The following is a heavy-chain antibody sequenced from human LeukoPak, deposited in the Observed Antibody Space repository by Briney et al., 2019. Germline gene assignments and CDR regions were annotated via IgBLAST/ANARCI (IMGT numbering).Heavy chain of an antibody. Sequence: ASVEVSCKASGYTFTSYDINWVRQATGHGLEWMGWMNPNSGNTGYAQKFQGRVTMTRNTSISTAYMELSSLRSEDTAVYYCARVGTYYYDTAFDYWGQGTLVTVSS. V-gene: IGHV1-8*01. J-gene: IGHJ4*02. CDR3: ARVGTYYYDTAFDY. CDR1: GYTFTSYD. D-gene: IGHD3-22*01. CDR2: MNPNSGNT.